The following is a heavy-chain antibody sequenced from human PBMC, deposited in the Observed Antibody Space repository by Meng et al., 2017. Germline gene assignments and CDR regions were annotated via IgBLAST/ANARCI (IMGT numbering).Heavy chain of an antibody. CDR3: ARENYDILTGYYSPLYYYYYGMAV. J-gene: IGHJ6*02. CDR2: ISAYNGNT. V-gene: IGHV1-18*01. CDR1: GYTFTSYG. Sequence: ASVKVSCKASGYTFTSYGISWVRQAPGQGLEWMGWISAYNGNTNYAQKLQGRVTMTTDTSTSTAYMELRSLRSDDTAVYYCARENYDILTGYYSPLYYYYYGMAVWGQGTTVTVSS. D-gene: IGHD3-9*01.